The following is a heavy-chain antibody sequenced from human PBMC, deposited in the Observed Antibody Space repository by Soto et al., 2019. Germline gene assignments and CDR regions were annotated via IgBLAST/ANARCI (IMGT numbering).Heavy chain of an antibody. V-gene: IGHV3-53*04. D-gene: IGHD5-12*01. Sequence: EVQLVESGGGLVQPGGSLRLSCAASGFTVSSNYMSWVRQAPGKGLEWVSVIYSGGSTYYGGSVKGRFTISRHNSKNPLYLQMNSLRGEDTAVYYCARHGDGYNSDYYYYGMDVWGQGTTVTVSS. J-gene: IGHJ6*02. CDR3: ARHGDGYNSDYYYYGMDV. CDR2: IYSGGST. CDR1: GFTVSSNY.